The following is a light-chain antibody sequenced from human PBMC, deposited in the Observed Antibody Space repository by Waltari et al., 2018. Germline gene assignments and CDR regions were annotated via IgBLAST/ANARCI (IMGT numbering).Light chain of an antibody. V-gene: IGKV1-9*01. J-gene: IGKJ2*01. CDR2: AAS. CDR3: QQLNSYFPA. Sequence: DIQLTQSPSFLSASVGDRVPITCRASQGISSYLAWYQKKPGKAPKLLIYAASTLQSGVPSRFSGSGSGTEFTLTISSLQPEDFATYYCQQLNSYFPAFGQGTKLEIK. CDR1: QGISSY.